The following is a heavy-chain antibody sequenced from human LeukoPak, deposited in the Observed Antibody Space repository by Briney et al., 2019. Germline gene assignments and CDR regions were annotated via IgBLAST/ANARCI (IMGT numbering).Heavy chain of an antibody. Sequence: GESLKISCKGSGYSFTSYWIGWVRQMPGKGLEWMGIIYPGDSDTRYSPSFQGQVTISADKSISTAYLQWSSLKASDTAIYYCASGFALGIYCSSGSCPLEYWGQGTLVTVSS. CDR1: GYSFTSYW. CDR3: ASGFALGIYCSSGSCPLEY. V-gene: IGHV5-51*01. J-gene: IGHJ4*02. CDR2: IYPGDSDT. D-gene: IGHD2-15*01.